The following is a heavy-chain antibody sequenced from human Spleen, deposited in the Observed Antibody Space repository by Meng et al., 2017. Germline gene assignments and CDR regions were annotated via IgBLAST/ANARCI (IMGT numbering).Heavy chain of an antibody. CDR3: ARDRAEQQLDTTYYSYYGMDV. Sequence: GEYLKISCAASGFTFSSYWMSWVRQAPGKGLEWVANRKQDGSEKYYVDSVKGRFTISRDNAKNSLYLQMNSLRAEDTAVYYCARDRAEQQLDTTYYSYYGMDVWGQGTTVTVSS. D-gene: IGHD6-13*01. CDR2: RKQDGSEK. CDR1: GFTFSSYW. J-gene: IGHJ6*02. V-gene: IGHV3-7*01.